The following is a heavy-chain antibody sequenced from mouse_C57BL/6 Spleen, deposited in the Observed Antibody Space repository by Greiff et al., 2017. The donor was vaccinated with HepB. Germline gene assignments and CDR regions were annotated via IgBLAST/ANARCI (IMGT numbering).Heavy chain of an antibody. CDR1: GYTFTSYG. V-gene: IGHV1-81*01. D-gene: IGHD1-1*01. J-gene: IGHJ4*01. CDR3: ARRRDYYGSSSYAMDY. CDR2: IYPRSGNT. Sequence: VQLQQSGAELARPGASVKLSCKASGYTFTSYGISWVKQRTGQGLEWIGEIYPRSGNTYYNEKFKGKATLTADKSSSTAYMELRSLTSEDSAVYFCARRRDYYGSSSYAMDYWGQGTSVTVSS.